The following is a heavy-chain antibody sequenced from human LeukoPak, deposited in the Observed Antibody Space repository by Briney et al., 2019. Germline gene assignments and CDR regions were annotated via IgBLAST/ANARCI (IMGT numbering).Heavy chain of an antibody. CDR3: ARAPGGTMVLDY. Sequence: GGSLRLSCAASRFTFSSYSMKWVRQAPGKGLEWVSCISYSSTYIYYADSVKGRFTISRDNAKNTLYLQMNSLRAEDTALYYCARAPGGTMVLDYWGQGTLVTVSS. D-gene: IGHD3-10*01. CDR2: ISYSSTYI. CDR1: RFTFSSYS. J-gene: IGHJ4*02. V-gene: IGHV3-21*06.